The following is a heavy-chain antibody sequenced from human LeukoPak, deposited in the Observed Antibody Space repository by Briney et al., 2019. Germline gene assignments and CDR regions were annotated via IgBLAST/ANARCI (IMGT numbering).Heavy chain of an antibody. CDR2: IIPILGIA. Sequence: SVKVSCKASGGTFSSYAISWVRQAPGQGLEWMGRIIPILGIANYAQKFQGRVTMTRNTSISTAYMELSSLRSEDTAVYYCARGFSPIVVVPAASFDYWGQGTLVTVSS. CDR1: GGTFSSYA. CDR3: ARGFSPIVVVPAASFDY. V-gene: IGHV1-69*04. D-gene: IGHD2-2*01. J-gene: IGHJ4*02.